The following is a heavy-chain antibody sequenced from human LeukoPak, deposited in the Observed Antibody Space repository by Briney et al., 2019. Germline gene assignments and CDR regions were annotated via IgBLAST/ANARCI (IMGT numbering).Heavy chain of an antibody. V-gene: IGHV4-61*01. Sequence: ASETLSLTCTVSGGSISSSSYYWSWIRQPPGKGLEWIGYIYYSGSTNYNPSLKSRVTISVDTSKNQFSLKLSSVTAADTAVYYCARTFHSSGWYWSPVDVWGQGTTVTVSS. CDR2: IYYSGST. CDR3: ARTFHSSGWYWSPVDV. J-gene: IGHJ6*02. D-gene: IGHD6-19*01. CDR1: GGSISSSSYY.